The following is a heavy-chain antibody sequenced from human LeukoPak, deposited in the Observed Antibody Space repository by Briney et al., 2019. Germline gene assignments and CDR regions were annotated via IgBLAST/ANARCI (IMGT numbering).Heavy chain of an antibody. CDR3: ARGLAAAGRRGVDY. J-gene: IGHJ4*02. CDR2: IYSGGST. D-gene: IGHD6-13*01. CDR1: GFTVSSNY. Sequence: GGSPRLSCAASGFTVSSNYMSWVRQAPGKGLEWVSVIYSGGSTYYADSVKGRFTISRDNSKNTLYLQMNSLRAEDTAVYYCARGLAAAGRRGVDYWGQGTLVTVSS. V-gene: IGHV3-66*02.